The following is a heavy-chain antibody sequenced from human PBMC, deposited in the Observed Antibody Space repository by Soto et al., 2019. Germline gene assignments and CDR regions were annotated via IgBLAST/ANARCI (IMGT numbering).Heavy chain of an antibody. CDR2: ISAYNGNT. J-gene: IGHJ3*02. CDR1: GYTFTSYG. V-gene: IGHV1-18*01. D-gene: IGHD3-3*01. CDR3: ARGPRNLRFLDWFSDDAFDI. Sequence: ASVKVSCKASGYTFTSYGISWVRQAPGQGLEWMGWISAYNGNTNYAQKLQGRVTMTTDTSTSTAYMELRSLRSDDTAVYYCARGPRNLRFLDWFSDDAFDIWGQGTMVTVSS.